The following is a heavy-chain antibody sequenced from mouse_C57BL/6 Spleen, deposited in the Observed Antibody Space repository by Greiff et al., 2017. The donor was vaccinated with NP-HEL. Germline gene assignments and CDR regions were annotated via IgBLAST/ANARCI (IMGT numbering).Heavy chain of an antibody. CDR2: SRNKANDYTT. J-gene: IGHJ3*01. CDR3: ARDADSIWFAY. V-gene: IGHV7-1*01. Sequence: EVKLVESGGGLVQSGRSLRLSCATSGFTFSDFYMEWVRQAPGKGLEWIAASRNKANDYTTEYSESVKGRFIVSRDTSQSILYLQMNALRAEDTAIYYCARDADSIWFAYWGQVTLVTVSA. CDR1: GFTFSDFY.